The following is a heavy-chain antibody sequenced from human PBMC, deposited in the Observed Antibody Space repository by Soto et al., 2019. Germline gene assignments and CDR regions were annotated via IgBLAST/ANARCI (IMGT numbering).Heavy chain of an antibody. Sequence: SETLSLTCTVSGGSISSSSYYWGWIRQPPGKGLEWIGSIYYSGSTYYNPSLKSRVTISVDTSKNQFSLKLSSVTAADTAVYYCARLGAFYSSSWNYYYYGMDVWGQGTTVTVSS. J-gene: IGHJ6*02. CDR2: IYYSGST. CDR3: ARLGAFYSSSWNYYYYGMDV. V-gene: IGHV4-39*01. CDR1: GGSISSSSYY. D-gene: IGHD6-13*01.